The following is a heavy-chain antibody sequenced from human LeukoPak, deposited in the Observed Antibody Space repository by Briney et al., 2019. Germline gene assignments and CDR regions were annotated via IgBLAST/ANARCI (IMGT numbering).Heavy chain of an antibody. V-gene: IGHV1-8*03. D-gene: IGHD3-16*01. Sequence: GASVKVSCKASGYIFTEYDINWVRQAAGQGPELMGWINPNRYNKAYTGKLQGRLTITTNTSTTTVYMELSSLRSEDTAIYYCARGATFQRQALAYWGQGTLVIVSS. J-gene: IGHJ4*02. CDR3: ARGATFQRQALAY. CDR2: INPNRYNK. CDR1: GYIFTEYD.